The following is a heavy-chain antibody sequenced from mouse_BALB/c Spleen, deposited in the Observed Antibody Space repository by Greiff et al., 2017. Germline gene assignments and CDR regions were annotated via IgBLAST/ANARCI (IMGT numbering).Heavy chain of an antibody. CDR3: ARGGYYGSSPGDY. D-gene: IGHD1-1*01. CDR1: GFNIKDTY. V-gene: IGHV14-3*02. Sequence: EVQGVESGAELVKPGASVKLSCTASGFNIKDTYMHWVKQRPEQGLEWIGRIDPANGNTKYDPKFQGKATITADTSSNTAYLQLSSLTSEDTAVYYCARGGYYGSSPGDYWGQGTSVTVSS. CDR2: IDPANGNT. J-gene: IGHJ4*01.